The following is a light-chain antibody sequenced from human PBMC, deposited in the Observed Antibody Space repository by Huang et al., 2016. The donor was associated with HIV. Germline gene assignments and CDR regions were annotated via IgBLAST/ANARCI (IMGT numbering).Light chain of an antibody. Sequence: EIVVTQSPLSLPVSPGQPASISCRSSQNLLHRDGHNLLDWYLQKPGHAPQLLLFLSSNRAPGVSDRFSGSGSGTTFTLEISRVEAEDVGVYYCMQGLQTPPTFGQGTKLEI. V-gene: IGKV2-28*01. CDR3: MQGLQTPPT. CDR1: QNLLHRDGHNL. J-gene: IGKJ2*01. CDR2: LSS.